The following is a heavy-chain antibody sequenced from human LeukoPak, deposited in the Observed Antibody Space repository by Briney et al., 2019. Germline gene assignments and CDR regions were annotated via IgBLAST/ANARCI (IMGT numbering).Heavy chain of an antibody. V-gene: IGHV4-39*01. Sequence: SETLSLTCTVSGGSISSSSYYWGWIRQPPGKGLEWIGTIYHTGTTYYNPSLESRITISVDTSKNQFFLKLTPVTAADTAVYFCARGLGPFDDWGQGTLVTVSS. D-gene: IGHD3/OR15-3a*01. CDR3: ARGLGPFDD. CDR1: GGSISSSSYY. CDR2: IYHTGTT. J-gene: IGHJ4*02.